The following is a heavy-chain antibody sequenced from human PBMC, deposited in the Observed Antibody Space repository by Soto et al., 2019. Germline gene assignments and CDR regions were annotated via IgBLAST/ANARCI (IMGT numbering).Heavy chain of an antibody. Sequence: SETLSLTCTVSGDSISAHYWSWIRQAPGKGLEWIGYIYNSGITSYNPSLKNRVTMSLDMSKNQVSLKLTSVTAADTAVYFCAREGHNVHFYVLDVWGKGTRVPVSS. J-gene: IGHJ6*04. CDR1: GDSISAHY. CDR2: IYNSGIT. CDR3: AREGHNVHFYVLDV. D-gene: IGHD1-1*01. V-gene: IGHV4-59*11.